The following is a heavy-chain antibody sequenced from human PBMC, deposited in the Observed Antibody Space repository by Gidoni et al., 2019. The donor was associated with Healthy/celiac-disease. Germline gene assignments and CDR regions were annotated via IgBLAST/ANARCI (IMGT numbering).Heavy chain of an antibody. J-gene: IGHJ5*02. CDR2: ISYDGSNK. CDR1: GFTFSSYA. V-gene: IGHV3-30-3*01. Sequence: QVQLVASGGGVVQLGRSLRLSCAASGFTFSSYATHRVRQAPGKGLEWVAVISYDGSNKYYADSVKGRFTISRDNSKNTLYLQMNSLRAEDTAVYYCARELGNWFDPWGQGTLVTVSS. CDR3: ARELGNWFDP. D-gene: IGHD7-27*01.